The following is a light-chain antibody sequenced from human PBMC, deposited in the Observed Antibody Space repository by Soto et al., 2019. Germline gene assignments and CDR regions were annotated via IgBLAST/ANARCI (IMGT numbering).Light chain of an antibody. CDR3: KQYNNWPGT. CDR1: QSVSSN. V-gene: IGKV3-15*01. J-gene: IGKJ1*01. Sequence: DILMTQSPATLSLSPGGRATLSCRASQSVSSNLAWYQQKPGQAPRLLIQRASTRATGIPARFSGSGSGTEFTLTISSLQSEDFAVYFCKQYNNWPGTFGQGTKVDIK. CDR2: RAS.